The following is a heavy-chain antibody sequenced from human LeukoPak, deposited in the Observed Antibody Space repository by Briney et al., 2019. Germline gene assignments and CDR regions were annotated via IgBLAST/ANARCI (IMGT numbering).Heavy chain of an antibody. D-gene: IGHD2-15*01. J-gene: IGHJ5*02. Sequence: GGSLRLSCAASGFTVSTNYMSWVRQAPGKGLEWVGRIKSKSEGGTTDYAAPVKGRFTISRDDSKNTLYLQMNSLKTEDTAVYYCTTGRYCSGGSCYSGSWYWFDPWGQGTLVTVSS. CDR3: TTGRYCSGGSCYSGSWYWFDP. V-gene: IGHV3-15*01. CDR1: GFTVSTNY. CDR2: IKSKSEGGTT.